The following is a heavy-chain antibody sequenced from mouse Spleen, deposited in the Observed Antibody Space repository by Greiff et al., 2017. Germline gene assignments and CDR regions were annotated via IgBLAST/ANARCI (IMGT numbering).Heavy chain of an antibody. Sequence: VQLKESGTVLARPGASVTMSCKASGFSFTSYWMHWVKQRPGKGLEWLGAIYPGNSDTNYNQKFKGKAKLTAVTSASTAYMELSSLTNEDSAVYYCTRSAYDGYCFAYWGQGTLVTVSA. CDR2: IYPGNSDT. CDR1: GFSFTSYW. CDR3: TRSAYDGYCFAY. J-gene: IGHJ3*01. V-gene: IGHV1-5*01. D-gene: IGHD2-3*01.